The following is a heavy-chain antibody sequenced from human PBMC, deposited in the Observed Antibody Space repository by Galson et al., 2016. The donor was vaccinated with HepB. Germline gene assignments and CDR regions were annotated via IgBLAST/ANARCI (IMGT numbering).Heavy chain of an antibody. CDR1: GGTLKSYS. CDR3: ARGCSSDTCHLNWFDP. D-gene: IGHD3-22*01. Sequence: SVKVSCKASGGTLKSYSVIWVRHAPGQGLEWLGGFIPMTGTANSAQKFQGRATITADESANTVYLELGSLKSDDTAVYYCARGCSSDTCHLNWFDPWGQGTLVTVSS. CDR2: FIPMTGTA. J-gene: IGHJ5*02. V-gene: IGHV1-69*13.